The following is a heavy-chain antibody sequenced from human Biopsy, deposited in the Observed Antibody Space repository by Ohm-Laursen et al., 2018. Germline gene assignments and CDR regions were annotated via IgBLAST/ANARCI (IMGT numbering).Heavy chain of an antibody. CDR3: ALAAAQTVTHFDY. CDR1: GFTFTNSW. Sequence: SLRLSCTASGFTFTNSWMHWVRQVPGKGLVWVSRINPDGSTTTYANSVKGRFTISRDNSKNTLYLQMNSLRADDTAVYYCALAAAQTVTHFDYWGQGTLVTVSS. V-gene: IGHV3-74*01. CDR2: INPDGSTT. D-gene: IGHD4-17*01. J-gene: IGHJ4*02.